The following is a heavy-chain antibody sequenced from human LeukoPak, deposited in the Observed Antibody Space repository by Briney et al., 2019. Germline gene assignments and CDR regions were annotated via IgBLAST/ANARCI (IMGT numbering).Heavy chain of an antibody. CDR2: IRRKTDGETT. CDR3: VTDLVIKGYFDY. V-gene: IGHV3-15*01. Sequence: GGSLRLSCAASGFTFSNVWMSWVRQVPGKGLEWVGRIRRKTDGETTDHAAPVKGRFTISRDDSKNTLYLRMNSLKTEDTAVYYCVTDLVIKGYFDYWGQGALVTVSS. CDR1: GFTFSNVW. D-gene: IGHD2-21*01. J-gene: IGHJ4*02.